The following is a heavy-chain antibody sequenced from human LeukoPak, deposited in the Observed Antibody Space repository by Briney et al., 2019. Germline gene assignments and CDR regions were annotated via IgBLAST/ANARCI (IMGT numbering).Heavy chain of an antibody. D-gene: IGHD6-6*01. CDR2: IHYSGIT. V-gene: IGHV4-59*11. Sequence: SETLSLTCTVSGDSISSHFWSWIRQPPGKGLEWIGYIHYSGITNYNPSLKSRVTISVDTSKSHFSLKLSSVTAADTAVYYCARDQTRSSAGCYMDVWGKGTTVTVSS. CDR1: GDSISSHF. J-gene: IGHJ6*03. CDR3: ARDQTRSSAGCYMDV.